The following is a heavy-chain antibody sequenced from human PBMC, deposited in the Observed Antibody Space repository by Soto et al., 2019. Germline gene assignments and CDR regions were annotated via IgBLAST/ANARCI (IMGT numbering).Heavy chain of an antibody. Sequence: EVQLVESGGGLVQPGGSLRLSCAASGFTFSSYWMSWVRQAPGKGLEWVANIKQDGSEKYYVYSVKGRFTISRDNANNSLYLHMNSLRAADTAVYYCARDLHGSGRYSTFYYYYGMDLWGQGTPVTVSS. CDR2: IKQDGSEK. V-gene: IGHV3-7*01. CDR3: ARDLHGSGRYSTFYYYYGMDL. CDR1: GFTFSSYW. J-gene: IGHJ6*02. D-gene: IGHD3-10*01.